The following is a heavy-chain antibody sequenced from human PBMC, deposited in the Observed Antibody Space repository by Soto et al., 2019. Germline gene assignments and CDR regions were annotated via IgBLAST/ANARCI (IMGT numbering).Heavy chain of an antibody. V-gene: IGHV3-30*18. CDR3: ANGYGGDWYYFDY. CDR2: ISYDGSNK. D-gene: IGHD2-21*02. J-gene: IGHJ4*02. Sequence: PGGSLRLSCAASGFTFSSYGMHWVRQAPGKGLEWVAVISYDGSNKYYADSVKGRFTISRDNSKNTLYLQMNSLRAEDTAVYYCANGYGGDWYYFDYWGQGTLVTVSS. CDR1: GFTFSSYG.